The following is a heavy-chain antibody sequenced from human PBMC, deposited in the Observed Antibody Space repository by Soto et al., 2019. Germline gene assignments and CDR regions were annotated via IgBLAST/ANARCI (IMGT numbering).Heavy chain of an antibody. V-gene: IGHV3-74*01. CDR1: GVTFSHYW. J-gene: IGHJ4*02. Sequence: EMQLVESGGGLVQPGGYLRFSCAASGVTFSHYWMHWVRQVPGKGLVWVSRINNDGTRTFYADSVKGRFTVSRDNAKNTLYLQMNSLRAEDTALYYCTRDENGVGPTPDYWGQGTLVTVSS. CDR2: INNDGTRT. D-gene: IGHD1-26*01. CDR3: TRDENGVGPTPDY.